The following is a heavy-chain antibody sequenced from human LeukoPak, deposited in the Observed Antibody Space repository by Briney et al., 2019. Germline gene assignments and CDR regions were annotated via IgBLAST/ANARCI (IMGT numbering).Heavy chain of an antibody. CDR2: ISAYNGNT. Sequence: SLKKKLEWMGWISAYNGNTNYAQKLQGRVTMTTDTSTSTAYMELRSLRSDDTAVYYCARDSDHDYGDYWGQGTLVTVSS. J-gene: IGHJ4*02. CDR3: ARDSDHDYGDY. V-gene: IGHV1-18*01.